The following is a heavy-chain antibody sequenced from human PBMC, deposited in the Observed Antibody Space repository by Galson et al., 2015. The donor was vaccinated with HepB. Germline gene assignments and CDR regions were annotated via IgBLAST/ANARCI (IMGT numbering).Heavy chain of an antibody. Sequence: SVKVSCKASGYTFTTYAMNWVRQAPGQGLEWMGWINTNTGNPTYAQGFTGRFVFSLDTSVSTAYLQISNLKAEDTAVYYCARKQGESSSWYYFDYWGQGTQVTVSS. CDR3: ARKQGESSSWYYFDY. D-gene: IGHD6-13*01. J-gene: IGHJ4*02. CDR2: INTNTGNP. V-gene: IGHV7-4-1*02. CDR1: GYTFTTYA.